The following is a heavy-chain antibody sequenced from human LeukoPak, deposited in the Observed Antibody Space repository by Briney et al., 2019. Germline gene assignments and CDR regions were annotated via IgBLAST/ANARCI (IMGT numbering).Heavy chain of an antibody. CDR1: GGSISSYY. Sequence: SETLSLTCTVSGGSISSYYWSWVRQPPGKGLEWIGEIYHTGSTNYNPSLKSRVTVSIDKSKNQFSLKLSSVTAADTAVYYCAKAPYGMDVWGQGTTATVSS. CDR3: AKAPYGMDV. J-gene: IGHJ6*02. V-gene: IGHV4-4*02. CDR2: IYHTGST.